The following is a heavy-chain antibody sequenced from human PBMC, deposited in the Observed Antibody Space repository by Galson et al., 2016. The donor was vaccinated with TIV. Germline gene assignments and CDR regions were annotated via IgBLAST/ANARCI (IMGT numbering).Heavy chain of an antibody. V-gene: IGHV1-3*01. D-gene: IGHD2-21*01. J-gene: IGHJ4*02. CDR3: ARPPYCGGYCYKYDS. CDR1: GYTFTTHP. CDR2: INAGNGDT. Sequence: SVKVSCKASGYTFTTHPIHWVRQAPGQRPEWMGWINAGNGDTKYSQRFQGRVTFTRDTSASTASMELTSLTYEDTAVYYCARPPYCGGYCYKYDSWGQGTLVTVSS.